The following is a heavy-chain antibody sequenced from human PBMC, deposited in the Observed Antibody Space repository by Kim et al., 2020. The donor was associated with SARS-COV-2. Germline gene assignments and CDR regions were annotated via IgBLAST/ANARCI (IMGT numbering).Heavy chain of an antibody. CDR3: AIVFGHSYGFYNYFDP. Sequence: GGSLRLSCAASGFTFSYYSMHWVRQAPGKGLEWVCLIEYNRNDQHYADSVKGRFTISRDNSKNTVYLQMNSLRTDDTAVYYCAIVFGHSYGFYNYFDPWGQGTLVTVSS. D-gene: IGHD5-18*01. CDR1: GFTFSYYS. CDR2: IEYNRNDQ. J-gene: IGHJ5*02. V-gene: IGHV3-30*03.